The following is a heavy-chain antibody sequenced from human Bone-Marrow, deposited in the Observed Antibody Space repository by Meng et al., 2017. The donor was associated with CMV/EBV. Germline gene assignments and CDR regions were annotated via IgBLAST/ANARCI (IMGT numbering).Heavy chain of an antibody. V-gene: IGHV4-34*01. CDR3: ARVRPNYDFWSGYYRVRGPFDY. Sequence: GSLRLSCAVYGGSFSGYYWSWIRQPPGKGLEWIGEINHSGSTNYNPSLKSRVTISVDTSKNQFSLKLSSVTAADTAVYYCARVRPNYDFWSGYYRVRGPFDYWGQGTLVTVSS. CDR2: INHSGST. D-gene: IGHD3-3*01. CDR1: GGSFSGYY. J-gene: IGHJ4*02.